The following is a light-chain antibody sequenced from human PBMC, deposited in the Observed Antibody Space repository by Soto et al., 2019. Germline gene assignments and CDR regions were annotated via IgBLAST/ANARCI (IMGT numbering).Light chain of an antibody. V-gene: IGKV3-11*01. J-gene: IGKJ5*01. Sequence: EFVLTQSPATLSLSPGERATLSCRASQSVGRYLAWYQQKPGQAPRLLIYDVYNRATGIPPRFSGSGSGTDFTLTISSLEPEDFAVYYCQQSSQWPPITFGQGTRLEIK. CDR3: QQSSQWPPIT. CDR1: QSVGRY. CDR2: DVY.